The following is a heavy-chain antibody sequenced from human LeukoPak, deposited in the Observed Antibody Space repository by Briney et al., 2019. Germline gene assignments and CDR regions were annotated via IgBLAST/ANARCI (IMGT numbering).Heavy chain of an antibody. Sequence: SETLSLTCTVSGGSISSYYWSWIRQPPGKGLEWIGYIYYSGSTNYNPPLKSRVTISVDTSKNQFSLKLSSVTAADTAVYYCARGGRWLQSGLNYWGQGTLVTVSS. CDR1: GGSISSYY. D-gene: IGHD5-24*01. V-gene: IGHV4-59*01. J-gene: IGHJ4*02. CDR3: ARGGRWLQSGLNY. CDR2: IYYSGST.